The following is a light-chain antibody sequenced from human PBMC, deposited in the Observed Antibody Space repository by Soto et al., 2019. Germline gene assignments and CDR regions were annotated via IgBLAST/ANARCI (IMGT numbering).Light chain of an antibody. V-gene: IGLV2-14*01. Sequence: QSALTQPASVSASPGQSISISCTGTSNDVGAFDYVSWYQQHPGKAPKLIIFEVFNRPSGVSTRFSGSKSGSTASLTISGLQAEDEDDYFCSSYTTNNGHVFGGGTKLTVL. CDR1: SNDVGAFDY. J-gene: IGLJ2*01. CDR2: EVF. CDR3: SSYTTNNGHV.